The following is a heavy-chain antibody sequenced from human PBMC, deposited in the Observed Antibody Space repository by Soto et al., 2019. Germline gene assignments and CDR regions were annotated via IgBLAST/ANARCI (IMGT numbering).Heavy chain of an antibody. CDR1: GFTVSNKH. V-gene: IGHV3-66*01. Sequence: EVQLVESGGGVVQPGWSLRLSGAASGFTVSNKHMSCVRPDPGKGLEWVSTIYSGGSTYYADSVKGRFTISRDTSKNTLSLQMNSLRAEDTAVYYCARADRSAFDIWGQGTMVTVSS. CDR2: IYSGGST. CDR3: ARADRSAFDI. J-gene: IGHJ3*02.